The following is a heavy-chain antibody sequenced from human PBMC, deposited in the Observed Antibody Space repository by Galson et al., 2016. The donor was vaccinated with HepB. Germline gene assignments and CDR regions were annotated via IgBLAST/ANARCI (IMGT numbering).Heavy chain of an antibody. V-gene: IGHV3-23*01. J-gene: IGHJ4*02. CDR1: GLTLSSYA. Sequence: LRLSCAASGLTLSSYAVTWVRQAPGKGLEWVSTISGSGNSILYGDSVKGRFTISRDNSKNIVYLQMNSLRAEDTAHYYCAKDPNGDYIGAYDSWGQGTLVTVSS. CDR2: ISGSGNSI. D-gene: IGHD4-17*01. CDR3: AKDPNGDYIGAYDS.